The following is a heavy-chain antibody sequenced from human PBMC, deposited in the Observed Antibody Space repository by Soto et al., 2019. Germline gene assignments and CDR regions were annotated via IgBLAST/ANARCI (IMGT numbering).Heavy chain of an antibody. D-gene: IGHD4-4*01. Sequence: QVQLQETGPGLVKPSQTLSLTCTVSGGSITRAGYYWSGIRQHPGKVLEWIGYIYYSGSSYYNPSLKSRVTISVDTSKNQFSLKLRSVTAADTAVYYCARGVIHWGQGTLVTVSS. CDR3: ARGVIH. CDR2: IYYSGSS. CDR1: GGSITRAGYY. V-gene: IGHV4-31*03. J-gene: IGHJ4*02.